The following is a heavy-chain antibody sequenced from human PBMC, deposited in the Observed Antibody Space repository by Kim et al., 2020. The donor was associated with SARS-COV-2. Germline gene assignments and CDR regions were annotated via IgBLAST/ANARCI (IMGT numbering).Heavy chain of an antibody. V-gene: IGHV3-43*02. CDR2: ISGDGGST. Sequence: GGSLRLSCAASGFTFDDYAMHWVRQAPGKGLEWVSLISGDGGSTYYADSVKGRFTISRDNSKNSLYLQMNSLRTEDTALYYCAKDQNPEIVGAASSFDYWGQGTLVTVSS. D-gene: IGHD1-26*01. J-gene: IGHJ4*02. CDR3: AKDQNPEIVGAASSFDY. CDR1: GFTFDDYA.